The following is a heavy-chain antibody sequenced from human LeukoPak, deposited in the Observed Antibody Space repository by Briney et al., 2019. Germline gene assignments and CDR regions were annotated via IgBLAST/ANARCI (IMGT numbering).Heavy chain of an antibody. V-gene: IGHV3-48*03. D-gene: IGHD3-10*01. CDR3: ARGGEYYGSGSYSLLN. Sequence: AGGSLRLSCAASGFTFSTYEINWVRQAPGKGLEWLSHISTSGSSIHYADSVKGRFTISRDNAKNSLYLQMNSLRAEDTAVYYCARGGEYYGSGSYSLLNWGQGTLVTVSS. CDR1: GFTFSTYE. CDR2: ISTSGSSI. J-gene: IGHJ4*02.